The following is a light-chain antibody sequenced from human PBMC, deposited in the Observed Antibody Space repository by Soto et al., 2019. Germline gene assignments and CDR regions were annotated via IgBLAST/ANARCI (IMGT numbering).Light chain of an antibody. CDR1: QTISTY. V-gene: IGKV1-39*01. J-gene: IGKJ5*01. CDR2: AAS. Sequence: DIQMTQSPSSLSASVGDRVTITCRASQTISTYLSWYQQKPGKAPRLLIYAASSLQSGFPSRFSGSVSVTDFTLTISSLQPEDFATYYCQQTSTPSPITFGLGTRLEIK. CDR3: QQTSTPSPIT.